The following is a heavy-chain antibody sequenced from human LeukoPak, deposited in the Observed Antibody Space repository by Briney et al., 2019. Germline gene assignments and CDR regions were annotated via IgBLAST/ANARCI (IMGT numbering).Heavy chain of an antibody. CDR2: ISGSGGST. Sequence: GGSLRLSCAASGFTFSSHAMSWVRQAPGKGLEWVSAISGSGGSTYYADSVKGRFTISRDNSKNTLYLQMNSLRAEDTAVYYCAKDSLYSSGWYLAENYGMDVWGQGTTVTVSS. J-gene: IGHJ6*02. CDR3: AKDSLYSSGWYLAENYGMDV. D-gene: IGHD6-19*01. V-gene: IGHV3-23*01. CDR1: GFTFSSHA.